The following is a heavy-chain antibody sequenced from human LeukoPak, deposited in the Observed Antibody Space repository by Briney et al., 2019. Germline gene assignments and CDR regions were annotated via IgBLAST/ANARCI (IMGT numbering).Heavy chain of an antibody. CDR2: INPNSGGT. CDR3: ATTPLPDNSGWYQRPYDY. D-gene: IGHD6-19*01. CDR1: GYTFTGYY. Sequence: ASVKVSCKASGYTFTGYYMHWVRQAPGQGLEWMGRINPNSGGTDYAQKFQGRFTMARDTSISTAYMELCRLRSADTAVYSCATTPLPDNSGWYQRPYDYWGQGTLVTVSS. V-gene: IGHV1-2*06. J-gene: IGHJ4*02.